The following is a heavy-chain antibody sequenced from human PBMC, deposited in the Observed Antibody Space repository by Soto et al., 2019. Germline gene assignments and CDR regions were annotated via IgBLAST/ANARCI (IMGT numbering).Heavy chain of an antibody. Sequence: GGTLRLSCAASGFTFSSNGMHWVRQAPGKGLAWVAVIWYDGSNKYYADSVKGRFTISRDNSKNTLYLQMNSLRAEDTAVYYCARDIPPQRQTGSTAAGTTYYYGMDVWGQGTTVTVSS. V-gene: IGHV3-33*01. J-gene: IGHJ6*01. D-gene: IGHD6-13*01. CDR3: ARDIPPQRQTGSTAAGTTYYYGMDV. CDR2: IWYDGSNK. CDR1: GFTFSSNG.